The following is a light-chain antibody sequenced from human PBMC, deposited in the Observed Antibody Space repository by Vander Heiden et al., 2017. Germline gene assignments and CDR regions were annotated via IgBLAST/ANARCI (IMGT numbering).Light chain of an antibody. J-gene: IGLJ3*02. CDR1: SPNLVTNY. CDR2: ENN. Sequence: QSVLTQPPSVSAAPAQKVTLSCSGSSPNLVTNYVSWYPQPPGTAPKLLIYENNKRPSGIPDRFSDSKSGTSATLGITGLQTGDEADYYCGTWDSSLSVHWVFGGGTKLTVL. CDR3: GTWDSSLSVHWV. V-gene: IGLV1-51*02.